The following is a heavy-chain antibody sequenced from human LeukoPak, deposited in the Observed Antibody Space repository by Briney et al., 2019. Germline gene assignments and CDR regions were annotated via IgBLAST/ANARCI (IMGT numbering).Heavy chain of an antibody. D-gene: IGHD3-22*01. J-gene: IGHJ5*02. CDR3: TRDRGAYYDSTPWFDP. Sequence: PGGSLRLSCTASGFTFGDYAMSWVRQAPGKGLKWVGFIRSKAYGGTTEYAASVKGRFTISRDDSKSIAYLQMNSLKTEDTAVYYCTRDRGAYYDSTPWFDPWGQGTLVTVPS. CDR1: GFTFGDYA. CDR2: IRSKAYGGTT. V-gene: IGHV3-49*04.